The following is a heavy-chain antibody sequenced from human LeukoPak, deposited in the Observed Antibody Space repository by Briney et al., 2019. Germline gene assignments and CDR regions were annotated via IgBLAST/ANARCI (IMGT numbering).Heavy chain of an antibody. CDR1: GFTFSSYW. CDR2: INSAGSST. V-gene: IGHV3-74*01. CDR3: ARDQYTNSGNWFDP. D-gene: IGHD7-27*01. J-gene: IGHJ5*02. Sequence: GGSLRLSCAASGFTFSSYWMSWVRQAPGKGLVWVSRINSAGSSTSYADSVKGRFTISRDNAKNTLYLQMNSLRAEDTAVYFCARDQYTNSGNWFDPWGQGTLVTVSS.